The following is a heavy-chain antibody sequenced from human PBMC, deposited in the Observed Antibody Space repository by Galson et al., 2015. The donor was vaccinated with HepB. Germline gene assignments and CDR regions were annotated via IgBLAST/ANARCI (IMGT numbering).Heavy chain of an antibody. D-gene: IGHD2-2*02. Sequence: ETLSLTCDVYGVSLSDYYWKWIRQPPGKGLEWIGEINHSRGANYNPSLESRVTMSVDTSKNQFSLMLSSVTAADTAVYYCARGRPPGYCTSASCYTRSYYYYYYMDVWGKGTTVTVSS. V-gene: IGHV4-34*01. CDR2: INHSRGA. CDR3: ARGRPPGYCTSASCYTRSYYYYYYMDV. J-gene: IGHJ6*03. CDR1: GVSLSDYY.